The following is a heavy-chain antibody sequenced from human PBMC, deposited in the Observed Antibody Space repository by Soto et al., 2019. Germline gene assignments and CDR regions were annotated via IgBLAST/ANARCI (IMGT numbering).Heavy chain of an antibody. J-gene: IGHJ4*02. D-gene: IGHD1-7*01. V-gene: IGHV3-30*18. CDR1: GFNFDNYG. CDR2: ITYDGSFQ. Sequence: PVGSLRLSCQASGFNFDNYGMHWVRQAPGKGLEWVAVITYDGSFQYYADSVKGRFTISRDNSKNTLSLHLNTLKREDTAVYHCAKDRVGGTFYTPLAFWGQGTLVTVSS. CDR3: AKDRVGGTFYTPLAF.